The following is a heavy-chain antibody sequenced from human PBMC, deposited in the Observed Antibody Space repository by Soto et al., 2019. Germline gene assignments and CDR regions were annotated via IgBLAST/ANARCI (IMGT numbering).Heavy chain of an antibody. V-gene: IGHV3-23*01. D-gene: IGHD1-26*01. J-gene: IGHJ6*03. CDR1: GFTFSSYW. CDR2: ISGSGGST. CDR3: AKGAGWDDSSYYYYYMDV. Sequence: GGSLRLSCAASGFTFSSYWMSWVRQAPGKGLEWVSAISGSGGSTYYADSVKGRFTISRDNSKNTLYLQMNSLRAEDTAVYYCAKGAGWDDSSYYYYYMDVWGKGTTVTVSS.